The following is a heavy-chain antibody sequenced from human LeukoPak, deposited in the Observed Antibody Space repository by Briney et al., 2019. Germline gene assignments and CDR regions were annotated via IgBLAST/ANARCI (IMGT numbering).Heavy chain of an antibody. CDR1: GFTFSSYA. D-gene: IGHD1-26*01. J-gene: IGHJ6*02. CDR3: AKDMGDYYGMDV. V-gene: IGHV3-9*01. CDR2: ISWNSGSI. Sequence: SGGSLRLSCAASGFTFSSYAMHWVRQAPGKGLEWVSGISWNSGSIGYADSVKGRFTISRDNAKNSLYLQMNSLRAEDTALYYCAKDMGDYYGMDVWGQGTTVTVSS.